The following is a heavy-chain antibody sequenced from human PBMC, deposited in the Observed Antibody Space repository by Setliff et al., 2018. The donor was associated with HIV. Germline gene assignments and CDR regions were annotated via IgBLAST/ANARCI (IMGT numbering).Heavy chain of an antibody. CDR1: GLTFNRYW. CDR2: TKFDGSES. CDR3: AKDGISGGAYPPYYFDY. V-gene: IGHV3-7*03. Sequence: GGSLRLSCVASGLTFNRYWMSWVRQVPGKGLEWVSNTKFDGSESYYVDSVKGRFIASTDNAKNSLFLQMNSLKAEDTAVYYCAKDGISGGAYPPYYFDYWGHGTLVTVSS. J-gene: IGHJ4*01. D-gene: IGHD2-15*01.